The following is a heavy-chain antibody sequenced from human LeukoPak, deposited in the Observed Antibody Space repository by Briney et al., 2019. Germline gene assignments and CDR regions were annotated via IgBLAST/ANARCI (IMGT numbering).Heavy chain of an antibody. D-gene: IGHD5-12*01. J-gene: IGHJ6*02. CDR2: ISGSGGNT. Sequence: PGASLRLSCAASEFTFSSYGMTWVRQAPGKGLEWVSGISGSGGNTYYADSEKGRFTISRDNSKNTLYLQMNSLRAEDTAVYYCARDYDVPPYYYYYGMDVWGQGTAVTVSS. CDR1: EFTFSSYG. V-gene: IGHV3-23*01. CDR3: ARDYDVPPYYYYYGMDV.